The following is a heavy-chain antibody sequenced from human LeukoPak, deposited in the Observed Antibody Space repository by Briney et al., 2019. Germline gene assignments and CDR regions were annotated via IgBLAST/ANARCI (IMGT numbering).Heavy chain of an antibody. D-gene: IGHD6-19*01. CDR3: ARDQWLAYYYHGMDV. Sequence: PGGSLRLSCAASGFTFSSYEMNWVRQAPGKGLEWVSYISSSGSTIYYADSVKGRFTISRDKAENSLYLQMNSLRAEDTAIYYCARDQWLAYYYHGMDVWGQGTTVTVSS. J-gene: IGHJ6*02. CDR1: GFTFSSYE. V-gene: IGHV3-48*03. CDR2: ISSSGSTI.